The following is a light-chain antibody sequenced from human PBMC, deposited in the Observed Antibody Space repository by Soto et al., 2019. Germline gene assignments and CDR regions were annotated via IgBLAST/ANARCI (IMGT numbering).Light chain of an antibody. CDR3: QSPDSSGTYVA. J-gene: IGLJ3*02. V-gene: IGLV3-25*03. CDR2: KDS. Sequence: SSELTQPPSVSVSPGQTARITCSGDALPKQYAFWYQQKPGQAPVLVIYKDSERPSGIPERFSGSSSGTTITLTISGVQAEDEADYYCQSPDSSGTYVAFGGGTKLTVL. CDR1: ALPKQY.